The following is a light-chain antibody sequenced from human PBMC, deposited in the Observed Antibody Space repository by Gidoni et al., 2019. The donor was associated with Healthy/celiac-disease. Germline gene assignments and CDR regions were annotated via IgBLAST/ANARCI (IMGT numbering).Light chain of an antibody. CDR2: LGS. J-gene: IGKJ4*01. CDR3: MQALQTPLT. CDR1: QSLLHSNGYNY. Sequence: EIVMTQSPLSLTVTPGEPASIYCRSSQSLLHSNGYNYLDWYLQKPVQSPQLLIYLGSNRASGVPDRFSGSGSGTDFTLKISRVEAEYVGVYYCMQALQTPLTFGGGTKVEIK. V-gene: IGKV2-28*01.